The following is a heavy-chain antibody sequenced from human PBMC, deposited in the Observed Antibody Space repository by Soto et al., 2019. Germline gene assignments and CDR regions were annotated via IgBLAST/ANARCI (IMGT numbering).Heavy chain of an antibody. Sequence: PSETLSLTCTVSGGSISSYYWSWIRQPPGKGLEWIGYIYYSGSTNYNPSLKSRVTISVDTSKNQFSLKLSSVTAADTAVYYCAKHGVGALITMFGGVKKNNWSNPGGQEPLVTVPS. J-gene: IGHJ5*02. V-gene: IGHV4-59*08. CDR1: GGSISSYY. CDR3: AKHGVGALITMFGGVKKNNWSNP. CDR2: IYYSGST. D-gene: IGHD3-10*01.